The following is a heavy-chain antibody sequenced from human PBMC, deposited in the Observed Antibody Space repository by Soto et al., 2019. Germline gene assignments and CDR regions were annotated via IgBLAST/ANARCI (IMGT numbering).Heavy chain of an antibody. CDR3: ARANSSTWYKLEYKWFDP. V-gene: IGHV4-59*01. J-gene: IGHJ5*02. CDR1: GASINDYY. Sequence: SETLSLTCTVSGASINDYYWSWIRQTPGKGLGWVGFMYYSETTKYNPSLKGRVNMSLDTSKNQVSLHLKSVTAADTAVYYCARANSSTWYKLEYKWFDPWGQGTLVTVSS. D-gene: IGHD6-13*01. CDR2: MYYSETT.